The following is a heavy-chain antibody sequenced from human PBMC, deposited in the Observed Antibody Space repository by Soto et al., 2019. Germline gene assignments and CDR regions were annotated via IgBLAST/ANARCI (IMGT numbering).Heavy chain of an antibody. CDR1: GDSMSSSNW. CDR2: AHHSGRT. D-gene: IGHD5-18*01. CDR3: ARGIQLWPITYYFDY. Sequence: SETLSLTCTVSGDSMSSSNWWNWVRQPPGKGLEWIGEAHHSGRTNYNPSLKSRVTISVDRSQNLFSLRLASVTAADTAVYYCARGIQLWPITYYFDYWGQGTLVTVSS. J-gene: IGHJ4*02. V-gene: IGHV4-4*02.